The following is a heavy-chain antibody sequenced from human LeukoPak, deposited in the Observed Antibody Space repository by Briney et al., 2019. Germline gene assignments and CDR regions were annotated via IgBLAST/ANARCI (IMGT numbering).Heavy chain of an antibody. D-gene: IGHD3-22*01. Sequence: ASVKVSCKASGYTFTGYYMHWVRQAPGQGLEWMGWINPNSGGTNYAQKFQGRVTMTRDTSISTAYMELSRLRSDDPAVYYCARGYYDSSGYYSRSFDYWGQGTLVTVSS. CDR1: GYTFTGYY. J-gene: IGHJ4*02. CDR3: ARGYYDSSGYYSRSFDY. V-gene: IGHV1-2*02. CDR2: INPNSGGT.